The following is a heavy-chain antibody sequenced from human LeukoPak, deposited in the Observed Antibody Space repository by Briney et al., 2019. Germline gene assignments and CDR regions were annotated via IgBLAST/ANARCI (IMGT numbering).Heavy chain of an antibody. CDR3: AKDRRMTTVTVYYFDY. D-gene: IGHD4-17*01. Sequence: PGGSLRLSCAASGFTFSSYAMSWVRQAPGKGLEWVSAISGSGGSTYYADSVKGRFTISRDNSKSTLYLQMNSLRAEDTAVYYCAKDRRMTTVTVYYFDYWGQGTLVTVSS. J-gene: IGHJ4*02. CDR2: ISGSGGST. V-gene: IGHV3-23*01. CDR1: GFTFSSYA.